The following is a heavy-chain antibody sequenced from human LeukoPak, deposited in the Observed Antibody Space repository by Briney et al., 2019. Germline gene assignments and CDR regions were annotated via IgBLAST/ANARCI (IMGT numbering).Heavy chain of an antibody. CDR3: ARGGVSRLVRPYYFDY. V-gene: IGHV1-69*06. Sequence: SVKVSCKASGGTFSSYAISWVRQAPGQGLEWMGGIIPIFGTANYAQKFQGRVTITADKSTSTAYMELSSLRSEDTAVYYCARGGVSRLVRPYYFDYWGQGTLVTVSS. D-gene: IGHD6-13*01. J-gene: IGHJ4*02. CDR1: GGTFSSYA. CDR2: IIPIFGTA.